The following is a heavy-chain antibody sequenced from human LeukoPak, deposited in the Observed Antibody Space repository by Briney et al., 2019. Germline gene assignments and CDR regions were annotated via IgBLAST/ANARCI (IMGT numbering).Heavy chain of an antibody. V-gene: IGHV4-59*01. CDR2: IYYSGST. CDR1: GASFSRYY. J-gene: IGHJ4*02. Sequence: SETLSLTCTVSGASFSRYYWSWIRQSPGKGLEWIGYIYYSGSTRYNPSLQSRVSISVDTAKDQISLKLSSVTAADTAVYYCARGRGGSGTYPGIDFWGQGTLVTVSS. CDR3: ARGRGGSGTYPGIDF. D-gene: IGHD2-15*01.